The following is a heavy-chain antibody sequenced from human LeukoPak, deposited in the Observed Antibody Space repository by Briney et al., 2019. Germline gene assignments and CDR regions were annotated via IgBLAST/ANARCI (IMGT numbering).Heavy chain of an antibody. CDR3: ARDPYDTSANDAFDI. CDR2: IYTSGST. V-gene: IGHV4-61*02. CDR1: GGSISSGTYY. D-gene: IGHD3-22*01. Sequence: PSETLSLTCTVSGGSISSGTYYWNWIRQPAGKGLEWIGRIYTSGSTNYNPSLKSRVTISVDTSKNQFSLKLTSVTAADTAMYYCARDPYDTSANDAFDIWRQGTMVSVSS. J-gene: IGHJ3*02.